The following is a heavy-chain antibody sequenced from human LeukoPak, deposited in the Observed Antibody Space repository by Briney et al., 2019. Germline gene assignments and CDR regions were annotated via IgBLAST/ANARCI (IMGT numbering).Heavy chain of an antibody. V-gene: IGHV4-39*07. J-gene: IGHJ4*02. D-gene: IGHD1-26*01. CDR2: ISNSGST. CDR3: ATTTIRLGY. CDR1: GGSISSSSHY. Sequence: PSETLSLTCTVSGGSISSSSHYWGWIRQPPGTGLEWIGSISNSGSTYYNPSLKSRVTISVDTSNNQFSLKLSSVTAADTAVYYCATTTIRLGYWGQGTLVTVSS.